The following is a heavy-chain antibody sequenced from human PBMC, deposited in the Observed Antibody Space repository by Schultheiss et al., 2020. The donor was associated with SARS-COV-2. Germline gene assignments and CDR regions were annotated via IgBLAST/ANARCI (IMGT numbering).Heavy chain of an antibody. CDR1: GGSVSSGSYY. V-gene: IGHV4-61*10. D-gene: IGHD5-18*01. CDR2: IYDSDST. J-gene: IGHJ5*02. CDR3: ARNTGSDWFDP. Sequence: SETLSLTCTVSGGSVSSGSYYWSWIRQTAGKGLEWIGRIYDSDSTNYNPSLKSRVTMSVDMSKNQFSLKLSSVTAADTAVYYCARNTGSDWFDPWGQGTPVTVSS.